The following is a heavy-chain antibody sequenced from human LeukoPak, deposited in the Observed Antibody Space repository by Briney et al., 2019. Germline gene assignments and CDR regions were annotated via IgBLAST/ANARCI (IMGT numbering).Heavy chain of an antibody. V-gene: IGHV1-8*01. CDR1: GYTFTSYD. J-gene: IGHJ4*02. CDR3: ARGVHFWSGYYTKNLDY. CDR2: MNPNSGNT. D-gene: IGHD3-3*02. Sequence: ASVKVSCKASGYTFTSYDINWVRQAPGQGLEWMGWMNPNSGNTGYAQKFQGRVTMTRNTSISTAYMELSSLRSEDTAVYYCARGVHFWSGYYTKNLDYWGQGTLVTVSS.